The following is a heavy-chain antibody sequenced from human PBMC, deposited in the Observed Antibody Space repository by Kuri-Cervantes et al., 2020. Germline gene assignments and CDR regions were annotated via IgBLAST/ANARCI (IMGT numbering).Heavy chain of an antibody. V-gene: IGHV4-61*01. D-gene: IGHD5-12*01. J-gene: IGHJ3*02. Sequence: SETLSLTCTVSGGSVSSGSYYWSWIRQPPGKGLEWIGYIYYSGSTNYNPSLKSRVTISVDTSKNQFSLKLSSVTAADTAVYYCARELATYFNVFDIWGQGTMVTVSS. CDR3: ARELATYFNVFDI. CDR1: GGSVSSGSYY. CDR2: IYYSGST.